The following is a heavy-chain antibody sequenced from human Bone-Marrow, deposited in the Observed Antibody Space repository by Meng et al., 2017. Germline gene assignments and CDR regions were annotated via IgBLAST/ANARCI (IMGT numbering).Heavy chain of an antibody. CDR1: GYSFTSYW. Sequence: GESLKISCKGSGYSFTSYWIGWVRQMPGKGLEWMGIIYPGDSDTRYSPSFQGEVTISADKSISAAYLQWSSLKASDTAMYYCASTSLYSYGYGADRYYFDYWGQGTVVTVSS. V-gene: IGHV5-51*01. CDR2: IYPGDSDT. D-gene: IGHD5-18*01. CDR3: ASTSLYSYGYGADRYYFDY. J-gene: IGHJ4*02.